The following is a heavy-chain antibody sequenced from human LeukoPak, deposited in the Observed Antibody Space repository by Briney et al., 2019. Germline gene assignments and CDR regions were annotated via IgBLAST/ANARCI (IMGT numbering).Heavy chain of an antibody. CDR3: ARDDYAPYNYYYYGMDV. J-gene: IGHJ6*02. CDR2: IIPIFGTA. CDR1: GGTFSSYA. Sequence: SVKVSCKASGGTFSSYAISWVRQAPGQGLEWMGGIIPIFGTANYAQKFQGRVTITADESTSTAYMELSSLRSEDTAVYYCARDDYAPYNYYYYGMDVWGQGTTVTVPS. D-gene: IGHD4-17*01. V-gene: IGHV1-69*13.